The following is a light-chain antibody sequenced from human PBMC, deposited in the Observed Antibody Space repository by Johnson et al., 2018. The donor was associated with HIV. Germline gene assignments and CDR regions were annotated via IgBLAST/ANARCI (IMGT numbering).Light chain of an antibody. J-gene: IGLJ1*01. V-gene: IGLV1-51*01. CDR2: DNN. CDR1: TSNIGNNY. CDR3: GMWDSSLSSYV. Sequence: QSVLTQPPSVSAATGQKVTISCSGTTSNIGNNYVSWYQQLPGTAPKLLIYDNNKRPSGITDRFSGSKSGTSATLGITGLQTGDGANYSCGMWDSSLSSYVFGTGTKVTVL.